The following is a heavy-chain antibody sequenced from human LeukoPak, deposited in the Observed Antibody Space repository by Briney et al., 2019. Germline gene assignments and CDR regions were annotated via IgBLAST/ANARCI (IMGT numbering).Heavy chain of an antibody. CDR2: IYHSGST. CDR1: GYSISSGYY. D-gene: IGHD5-12*01. CDR3: AREQSSGYDGGDY. Sequence: SETLSLTCTVSGYSISSGYYWGWIRQPPGKGLEWIGSIYHSGSTYYNPSLKSRVTISVDTSKNQFSLKLSSVTAADTAVYYCAREQSSGYDGGDYWGQGTLVTVSS. J-gene: IGHJ4*02. V-gene: IGHV4-38-2*02.